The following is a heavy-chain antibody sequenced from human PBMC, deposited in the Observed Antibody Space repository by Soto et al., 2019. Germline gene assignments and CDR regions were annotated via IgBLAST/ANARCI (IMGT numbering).Heavy chain of an antibody. CDR1: GFTFSSYG. D-gene: IGHD6-13*01. V-gene: IGHV3-33*01. CDR3: ARPYSSSWCFDY. Sequence: QVQLVESGGGVVQPGRYLRLSCAASGFTFSSYGMHWVRQAPGKGLEWVAVIWYDGSNKYYADSVKGRFTISRDNSKNTLYLQMNSLRAEDTAVYYCARPYSSSWCFDYWGQGTLVTVSS. J-gene: IGHJ4*02. CDR2: IWYDGSNK.